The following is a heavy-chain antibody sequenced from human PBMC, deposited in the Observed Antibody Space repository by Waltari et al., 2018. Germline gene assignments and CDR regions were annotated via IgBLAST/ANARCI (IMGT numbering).Heavy chain of an antibody. D-gene: IGHD2-2*01. CDR3: ARARLGYCSSTSCEAEFDH. J-gene: IGHJ5*02. CDR1: GYSIRSGSY. Sequence: QVQLQESGPGLVKPSETLSLTCTVSGYSIRSGSYWGWIRQPPGKGLEWIGSISHSGSTYYNPSLKSRVTISVDTSKNQFSLKLSSVTAADTAVYYCARARLGYCSSTSCEAEFDHWGQGTLVTVSS. CDR2: ISHSGST. V-gene: IGHV4-38-2*02.